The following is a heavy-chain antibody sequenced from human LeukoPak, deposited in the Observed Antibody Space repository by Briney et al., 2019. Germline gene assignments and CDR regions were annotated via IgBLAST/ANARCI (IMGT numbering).Heavy chain of an antibody. CDR1: GFTFSSYG. D-gene: IGHD3-9*01. CDR3: ARDAGRYFDWLGY. V-gene: IGHV3-33*01. J-gene: IGHJ4*02. Sequence: GGSLRLSCAASGFTFSSYGMHCVRQAPGKGLEWVAVIWYDGSNKYYADSVKGRFTISRDNSKNTLYLQMNSLRAEDTAVYYCARDAGRYFDWLGYWGQGTLVTVSS. CDR2: IWYDGSNK.